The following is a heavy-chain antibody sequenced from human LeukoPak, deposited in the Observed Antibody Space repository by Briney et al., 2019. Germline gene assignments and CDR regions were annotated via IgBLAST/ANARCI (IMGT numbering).Heavy chain of an antibody. Sequence: PGGSLRLSCAASGFTFSSSWMNWVRQAPGKGLEWVADIKQDGSEKYYVDSVKGRFTISRDNAQNSLYLQMNSLRAEDTAVYYCARAHTEQELVFNLDYWGQGTLVTVSS. J-gene: IGHJ4*02. D-gene: IGHD6-13*01. CDR1: GFTFSSSW. CDR3: ARAHTEQELVFNLDY. CDR2: IKQDGSEK. V-gene: IGHV3-7*01.